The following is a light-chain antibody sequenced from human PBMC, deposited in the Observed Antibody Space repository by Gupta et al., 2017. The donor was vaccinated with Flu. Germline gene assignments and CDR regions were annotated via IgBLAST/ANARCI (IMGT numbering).Light chain of an antibody. CDR1: SSNIGNNA. Sequence: QSVLTQPPSVSEAPRQRVTISCSGSSSNIGNNAVNWYQQLPGKAPKLLIYYDDLLPSGVSDRFSGSKSGTSASLAISGLQSEDEADYYCAAWDDSLNGPLLGGGTKLTVL. CDR2: YDD. V-gene: IGLV1-36*01. CDR3: AAWDDSLNGPL. J-gene: IGLJ2*01.